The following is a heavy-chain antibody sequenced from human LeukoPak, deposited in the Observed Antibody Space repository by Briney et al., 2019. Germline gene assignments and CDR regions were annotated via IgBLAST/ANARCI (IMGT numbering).Heavy chain of an antibody. D-gene: IGHD2-2*01. CDR1: GFTFSSYA. CDR3: AKTASTSWGYFDY. J-gene: IGHJ4*02. Sequence: PGGSLRLSCAASGFTFSSYAMHWVRQAPGKGLEWVAFIRNDGTIKYYADSVKGRFTISRDNSKNTMFLQMNSLRAEDTAVYYCAKTASTSWGYFDYWGQGTLVTVSS. V-gene: IGHV3-30*02. CDR2: IRNDGTIK.